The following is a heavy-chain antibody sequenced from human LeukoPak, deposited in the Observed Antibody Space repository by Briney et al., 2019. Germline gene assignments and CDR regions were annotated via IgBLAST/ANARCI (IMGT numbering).Heavy chain of an antibody. D-gene: IGHD3-10*01. V-gene: IGHV1-2*02. CDR2: VNRNSGGT. CDR3: ARLELLWFGELCLGFDY. J-gene: IGHJ4*02. Sequence: ASVKLSCKAAGYTFTGYDMHWVRQAPGQGLEWMGWVNRNSGGTNYAQKFQGSVTMTRDTSISTAYMELSRLRSDDTAVYYCARLELLWFGELCLGFDYWGQGTLVTVSS. CDR1: GYTFTGYD.